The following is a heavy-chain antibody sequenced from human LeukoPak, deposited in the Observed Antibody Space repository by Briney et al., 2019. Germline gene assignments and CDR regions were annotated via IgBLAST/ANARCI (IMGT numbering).Heavy chain of an antibody. V-gene: IGHV4-34*01. J-gene: IGHJ4*02. CDR2: INHSGST. CDR3: ARFSRTHYYDSSTRFDY. CDR1: GGSFRGYY. Sequence: RPSETLSLTCAVYGGSFRGYYWSWIRQPPGKGLEWIGEINHSGSTNYNPSLKSRVTISVDTSKNQFSLKLSSVTAADTAVYYCARFSRTHYYDSSTRFDYWGQGTLVTVSS. D-gene: IGHD3-22*01.